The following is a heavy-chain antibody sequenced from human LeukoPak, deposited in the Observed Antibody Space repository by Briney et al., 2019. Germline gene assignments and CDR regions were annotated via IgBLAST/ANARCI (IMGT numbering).Heavy chain of an antibody. J-gene: IGHJ2*01. CDR1: GFTFDDHG. CDR2: IKWDGGST. V-gene: IGHV3-20*04. D-gene: IGHD6-19*01. Sequence: GGSLRLSCAASGFTFDDHGMSWVRQAPGTGLEWVSGIKWDGGSTGYEDTVKGRFTISRDNAKNTLYLQMNSLRAEDTAVYYCARDWAVAGHWYFDLWGRGTLVTVSS. CDR3: ARDWAVAGHWYFDL.